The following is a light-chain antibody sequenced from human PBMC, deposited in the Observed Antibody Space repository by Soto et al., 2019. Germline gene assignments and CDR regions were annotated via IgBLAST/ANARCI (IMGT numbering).Light chain of an antibody. Sequence: EIVMTQSPATLSVSPGERATLSCRASQSVSSNLAWYQQKPGQAPRLLIYGASTRATGIPARFSGSGSATEFTLTISSLQSEDFAFYYCQQYNNWPPLTFGGGTKVEIK. CDR1: QSVSSN. CDR3: QQYNNWPPLT. J-gene: IGKJ4*01. V-gene: IGKV3-15*01. CDR2: GAS.